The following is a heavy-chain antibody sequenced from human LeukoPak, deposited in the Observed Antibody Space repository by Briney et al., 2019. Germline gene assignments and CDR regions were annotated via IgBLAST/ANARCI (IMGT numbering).Heavy chain of an antibody. CDR3: AKDIHSIINYDYVWGSLKAYGMDV. Sequence: PGGSLRLSCAASGFTFADYAMHWVRQAPGKGLEWVSGISWNSVSIGYADSVKGRFTISRDNAKNSLYLQMNSLRAEDTALYYCAKDIHSIINYDYVWGSLKAYGMDVWGQGTTVTVSS. D-gene: IGHD3-16*01. CDR1: GFTFADYA. CDR2: ISWNSVSI. J-gene: IGHJ6*02. V-gene: IGHV3-9*01.